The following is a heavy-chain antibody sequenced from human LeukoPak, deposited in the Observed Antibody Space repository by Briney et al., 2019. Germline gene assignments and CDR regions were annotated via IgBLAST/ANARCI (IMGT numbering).Heavy chain of an antibody. CDR1: GFTFSSYD. J-gene: IGHJ4*02. CDR3: AKGLKYYYDSSPSPGMY. V-gene: IGHV3-23*01. CDR2: IRRSGENT. D-gene: IGHD3-22*01. Sequence: GGSLRLSCAASGFTFSSYDMSWVRQAPGRGLEWVSSIRRSGENTYYGDAVKGRFTISRDNSKNTVYLQMNNMRADDTAVYYCAKGLKYYYDSSPSPGMYWGQGTLVTVSS.